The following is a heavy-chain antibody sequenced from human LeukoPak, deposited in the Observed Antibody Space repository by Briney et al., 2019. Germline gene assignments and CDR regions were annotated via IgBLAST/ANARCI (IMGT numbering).Heavy chain of an antibody. V-gene: IGHV4-34*01. CDR2: INHSGST. CDR1: GFTFSSYS. CDR3: ARGGKGRGIVVVPAAIKSWLDP. Sequence: GSLRLSCAASGFTFSSYSMNWVRQAPGKGLEWIGEINHSGSTNYNPSLKSRVTISVDTSKNQFSLKLSSVTAADTAVYYCARGGKGRGIVVVPAAIKSWLDPWGQGTLVTVSS. D-gene: IGHD2-2*02. J-gene: IGHJ5*02.